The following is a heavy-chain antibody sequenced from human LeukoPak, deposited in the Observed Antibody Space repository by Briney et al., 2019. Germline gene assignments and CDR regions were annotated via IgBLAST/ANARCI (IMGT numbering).Heavy chain of an antibody. V-gene: IGHV5-51*01. CDR1: GYSFTSYW. D-gene: IGHD2-2*01. Sequence: GESLKISCKGSGYSFTSYWIGWVRQMPGKGLEWMGIIYPGDSDTRYSPSFQGQVTISADKSISTAYLQWSSLKASDTAIYYCARLGYCSSSNCYENDAFDIWGQGTMVTVSS. J-gene: IGHJ3*02. CDR3: ARLGYCSSSNCYENDAFDI. CDR2: IYPGDSDT.